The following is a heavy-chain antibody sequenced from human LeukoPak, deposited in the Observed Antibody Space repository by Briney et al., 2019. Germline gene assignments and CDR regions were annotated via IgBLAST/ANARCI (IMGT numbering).Heavy chain of an antibody. J-gene: IGHJ4*02. D-gene: IGHD2-15*01. CDR1: GGSFSGYF. CDR3: ARACRGIVVVVAATRVCYFDY. V-gene: IGHV4-34*01. CDR2: INHSGST. Sequence: PSETLSLTCAVYGGSFSGYFWSWIRQPPGKGLEWIGEINHSGSTNYNPSLKSRVTISVDTSKNQFSLKLSSVTAADTAVYYCARACRGIVVVVAATRVCYFDYWGRGTLVTVSS.